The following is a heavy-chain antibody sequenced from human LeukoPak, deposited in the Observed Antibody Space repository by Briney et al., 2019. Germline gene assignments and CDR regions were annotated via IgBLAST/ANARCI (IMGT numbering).Heavy chain of an antibody. CDR1: GFTFSSYS. V-gene: IGHV3-21*01. CDR3: ARDTTGGYSYGYLDYYYGMDV. D-gene: IGHD5-18*01. J-gene: IGHJ6*02. Sequence: GGSLRLSCAASGFTFSSYSMNWVRQAPGKGLEWVSSISSSSSYIYYADSVKGRFTISRDNAKNSLYLQMNSLRAEDTAVYYCARDTTGGYSYGYLDYYYGMDVWGQGTTVTVSS. CDR2: ISSSSSYI.